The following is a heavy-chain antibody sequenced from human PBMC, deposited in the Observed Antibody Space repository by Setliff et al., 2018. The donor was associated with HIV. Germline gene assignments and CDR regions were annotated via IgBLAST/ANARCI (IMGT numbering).Heavy chain of an antibody. V-gene: IGHV4-39*01. J-gene: IGHJ4*02. CDR1: GGSINISSYY. Sequence: SETLSLTCTVSGGSINISSYYWGWIRQPPGKGLEWIGSMYYSGSTYYNPSLKTRVTISVDGSKNQFSLKLKSVTAADTAVYYCARWHPPYGFWEEDYWGQGTLVTVSS. CDR2: MYYSGST. CDR3: ARWHPPYGFWEEDY. D-gene: IGHD3-10*01.